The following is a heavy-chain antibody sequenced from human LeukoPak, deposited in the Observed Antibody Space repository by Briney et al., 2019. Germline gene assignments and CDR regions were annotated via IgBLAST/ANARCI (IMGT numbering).Heavy chain of an antibody. CDR3: VRSWYRTSFDP. Sequence: PSETLSLTCTVSGGSISSSSYYWGWIRQPPGKGLEWIGSIYYSGSTYYNPSLKSRVTISVDTSKNQFSLKLSSVTAADTAVYYCVRSWYRTSFDPWGQGTLVTVSS. J-gene: IGHJ5*02. CDR2: IYYSGST. CDR1: GGSISSSSYY. D-gene: IGHD6-13*01. V-gene: IGHV4-39*01.